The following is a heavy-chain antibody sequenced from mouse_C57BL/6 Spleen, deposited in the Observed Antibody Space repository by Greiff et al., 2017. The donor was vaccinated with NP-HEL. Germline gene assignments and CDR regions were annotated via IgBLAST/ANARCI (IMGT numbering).Heavy chain of an antibody. D-gene: IGHD4-1*01. J-gene: IGHJ3*01. V-gene: IGHV1-74*01. CDR2: IHPSDSDT. CDR1: GYTFTSYW. Sequence: QVQLQQPGAELVKPGASVKVSCKASGYTFTSYWMHWVKQRPGQGLEWIGRIHPSDSDTNYNQKFKGKATLTVDKSSSTAYMQLSSLTSEDSAVSFSAAPNWEISWFAYWGQGTLVTVSA. CDR3: AAPNWEISWFAY.